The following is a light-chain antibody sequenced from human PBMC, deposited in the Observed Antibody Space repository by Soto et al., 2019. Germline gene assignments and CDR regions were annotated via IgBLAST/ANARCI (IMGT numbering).Light chain of an antibody. CDR3: QQYNIWPPTT. J-gene: IGKJ5*01. V-gene: IGKV3-15*01. CDR2: DAS. CDR1: QRVTSN. Sequence: ETVMIQFPATLSVSRGERATLSGRASQRVTSNLAWYQQKPGQPPRLLSYDASPRATGVPARFSGSGSGTDFPLTISSLQSEDFAVYFCQQYNIWPPTTFGQGTRLEIK.